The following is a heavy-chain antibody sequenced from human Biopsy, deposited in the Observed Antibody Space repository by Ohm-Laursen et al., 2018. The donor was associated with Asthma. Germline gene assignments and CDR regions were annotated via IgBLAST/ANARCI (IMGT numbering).Heavy chain of an antibody. D-gene: IGHD3-3*01. CDR1: GFSFSNFG. V-gene: IGHV3-30*18. CDR2: VSYDGGVV. Sequence: SLRLSCAASGFSFSNFGMHWVRQAPGKGLEWVAVVSYDGGVVHYADSMKGRFTISRDNAKSTLYLQMNRLRTDDTAVYFCAKGRGYSDLTDFDHWGQGTLVTVSS. J-gene: IGHJ4*02. CDR3: AKGRGYSDLTDFDH.